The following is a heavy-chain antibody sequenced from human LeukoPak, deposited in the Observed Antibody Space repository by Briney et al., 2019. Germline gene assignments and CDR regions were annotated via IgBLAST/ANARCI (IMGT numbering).Heavy chain of an antibody. J-gene: IGHJ4*02. CDR1: GFTFSSYE. D-gene: IGHD6-13*01. Sequence: PGGSLRLSCATSGFTFSSYEMNWVRRAPGKGLEWVSYISSSGSTINYADSVKGRFTISRDNSKNSLYLQMNSLRAEDTAVYYCARDFVAAAGIDYWGQGTLVTVSS. CDR2: ISSSGSTI. V-gene: IGHV3-48*03. CDR3: ARDFVAAAGIDY.